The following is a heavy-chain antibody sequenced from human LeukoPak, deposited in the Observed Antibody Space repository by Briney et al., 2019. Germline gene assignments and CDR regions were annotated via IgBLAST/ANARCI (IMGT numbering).Heavy chain of an antibody. V-gene: IGHV3-13*01. Sequence: GGSLRLSCAASGFTFSKYDMHWVRQATGKGLEWASAIGTVDDTYSPGSVKGRFTISRENAKNSLYLQMNSLRAEDTAVYYCTTDRYYDNSELQFQHWGQGTLVTVSS. CDR2: IGTVDDT. CDR1: GFTFSKYD. J-gene: IGHJ1*01. D-gene: IGHD3-22*01. CDR3: TTDRYYDNSELQFQH.